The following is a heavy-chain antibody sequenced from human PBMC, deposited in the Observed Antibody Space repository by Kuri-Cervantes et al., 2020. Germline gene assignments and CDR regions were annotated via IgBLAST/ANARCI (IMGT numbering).Heavy chain of an antibody. Sequence: GESLKISCAASGFTFSSYGMHWVRQAPGKGLEWVAVISYDGSNKYYADSVKGRFTISRDNSKNTLYLQMNSLRAEDTAVYYCAILSVSGAFDIWGQGTMVTVSS. CDR1: GFTFSSYG. CDR3: AILSVSGAFDI. D-gene: IGHD5/OR15-5a*01. J-gene: IGHJ3*02. CDR2: ISYDGSNK. V-gene: IGHV3-30*03.